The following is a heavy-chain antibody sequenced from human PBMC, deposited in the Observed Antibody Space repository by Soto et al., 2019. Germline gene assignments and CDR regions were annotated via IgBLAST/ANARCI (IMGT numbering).Heavy chain of an antibody. Sequence: EVQLVESGGGLVPPGGSLRLSCEASGFTFSNYWMYWVRQPPGKGLVWVSRIYSDGKTTIYADSVKGRFTISRDNAKNTVYLQMNSLRAEDTALYYCARDSGYNVDYWGQGTLVTVSS. J-gene: IGHJ4*02. CDR1: GFTFSNYW. V-gene: IGHV3-74*01. CDR2: IYSDGKTT. D-gene: IGHD5-12*01. CDR3: ARDSGYNVDY.